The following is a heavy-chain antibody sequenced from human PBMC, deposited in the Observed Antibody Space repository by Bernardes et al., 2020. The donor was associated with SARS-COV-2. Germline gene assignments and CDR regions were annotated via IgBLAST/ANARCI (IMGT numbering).Heavy chain of an antibody. V-gene: IGHV3-30*16. CDR2: ISYDGNTQ. CDR1: GFTFRTHA. CDR3: WNYVPRAVYYYYGMDV. Sequence: VGSLILSCAASGFTFRTHAMHWVRQAPGRGLEWVAVISYDGNTQNYADSVKGRFTISRDFSKNTLFLQMNSLRAEDTAVYYAWNYVPRAVYYYYGMDVWGQGTTVTVSS. D-gene: IGHD1-7*01. J-gene: IGHJ6*02.